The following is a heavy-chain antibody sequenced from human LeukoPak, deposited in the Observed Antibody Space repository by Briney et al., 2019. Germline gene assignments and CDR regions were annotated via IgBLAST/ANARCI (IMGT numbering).Heavy chain of an antibody. CDR3: ARPTGTATFRDAFDI. V-gene: IGHV1-69*10. Sequence: SVKVSCKAVGGTFSSYAITWVRQAPGQGLEWMGGIIPIHAAANYARKFQGRVTITADKSTRTAYMELSSLRSEDTAVYYCARPTGTATFRDAFDIWGQGTMVTVSS. D-gene: IGHD6-25*01. CDR2: IIPIHAAA. CDR1: GGTFSSYA. J-gene: IGHJ3*02.